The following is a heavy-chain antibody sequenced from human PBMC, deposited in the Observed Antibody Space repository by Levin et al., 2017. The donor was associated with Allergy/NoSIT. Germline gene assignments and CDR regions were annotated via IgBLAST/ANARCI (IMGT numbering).Heavy chain of an antibody. D-gene: IGHD6-19*01. Sequence: KVSCKGSGYSFTSYWIGWVRQMPGKGLEWMGIIYPGDSDTRYSPSFQGQVTISADKSISTAYLQWSSLKASDTAMYYCARPPPYSSGWYGDAFDIWGQGTMVTVSS. CDR3: ARPPPYSSGWYGDAFDI. CDR1: GYSFTSYW. V-gene: IGHV5-51*01. CDR2: IYPGDSDT. J-gene: IGHJ3*02.